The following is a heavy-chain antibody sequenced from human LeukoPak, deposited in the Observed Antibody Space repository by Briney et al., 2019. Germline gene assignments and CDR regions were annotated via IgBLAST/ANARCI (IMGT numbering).Heavy chain of an antibody. D-gene: IGHD4-11*01. Sequence: VGSLRLSCAVSGFIFSAYEMNWVRQAPGKGLEWLSYISSSASTIYYADSVKGRFTISRDNAKNSLYLQLNSLRAEDTAVYYCASLNGYSNFLAYWGQGALVTVSS. V-gene: IGHV3-48*03. CDR1: GFIFSAYE. CDR3: ASLNGYSNFLAY. CDR2: ISSSASTI. J-gene: IGHJ4*02.